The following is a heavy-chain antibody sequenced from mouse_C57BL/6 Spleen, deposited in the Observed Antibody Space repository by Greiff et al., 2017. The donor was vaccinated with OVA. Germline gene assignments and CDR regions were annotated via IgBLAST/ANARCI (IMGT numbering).Heavy chain of an antibody. CDR3: ASQTYGNSHYYAMDY. D-gene: IGHD2-1*01. V-gene: IGHV2-9-1*01. Sequence: VQLVESGPGLVAPSQSLSITCTVSGFSLTSYAISWVRQPPGKGLEWLGVIWTGGGTNYNSALKSRLSISKDNSKSQVFLKMNSLQTDDTARYYCASQTYGNSHYYAMDYWGQGTSVTVSS. J-gene: IGHJ4*01. CDR1: GFSLTSYA. CDR2: IWTGGGT.